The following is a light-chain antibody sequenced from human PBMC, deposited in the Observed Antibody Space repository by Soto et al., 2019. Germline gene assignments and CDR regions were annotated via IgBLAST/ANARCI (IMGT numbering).Light chain of an antibody. Sequence: DIQMTQSPSSLSASVGDRVTITCRASQSISSYLNWYQQKPGKAPKLLIYAASSLQSGVPSRFSGSGSGTDFTLTISSLQPEDFATNNCQQSYSTPPVTFGQGTRLEIK. J-gene: IGKJ5*01. CDR1: QSISSY. CDR3: QQSYSTPPVT. CDR2: AAS. V-gene: IGKV1-39*01.